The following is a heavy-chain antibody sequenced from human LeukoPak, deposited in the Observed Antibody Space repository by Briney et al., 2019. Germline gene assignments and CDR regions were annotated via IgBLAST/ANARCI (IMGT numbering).Heavy chain of an antibody. CDR3: AREDFDWLSYYFDY. V-gene: IGHV4-39*01. CDR2: IYYSGST. Sequence: PSETLSLTCTVSGGSISSSSYYWGWIRQPPGKGLEWIGSIYYSGSTYYNPSLKSRVTISVDTSKNQFSLKLSSVTAADTAVYYCAREDFDWLSYYFDYWGQGTLVTVSS. J-gene: IGHJ4*02. D-gene: IGHD3-9*01. CDR1: GGSISSSSYY.